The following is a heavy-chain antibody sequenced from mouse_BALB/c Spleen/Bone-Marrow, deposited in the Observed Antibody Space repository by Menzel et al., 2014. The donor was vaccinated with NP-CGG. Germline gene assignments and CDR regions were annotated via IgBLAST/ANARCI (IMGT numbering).Heavy chain of an antibody. CDR1: GYTFTSSW. J-gene: IGHJ4*01. Sequence: QVQLKQSGSVLVRPGASVKLSCKPSGYTFTSSWIHWAKQRPGQGLEWIGEIHPNSGNTNYNEKFKDKATLTVDTSSXTAYVHLSSLTSEDSAGYYCARAGGSNEDYGMDYWGQGTSVTVSS. CDR2: IHPNSGNT. CDR3: ARAGGSNEDYGMDY. D-gene: IGHD1-1*02. V-gene: IGHV1S130*01.